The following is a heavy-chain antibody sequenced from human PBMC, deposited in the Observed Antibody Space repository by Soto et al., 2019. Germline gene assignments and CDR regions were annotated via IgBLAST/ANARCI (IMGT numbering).Heavy chain of an antibody. Sequence: QVQLVESGGGVVQPGRSLRLSCAASGFTFSIYGMHWVRQAPGKGLEWVAVIWNDGSNKYYGDSVKGRFTISRDNSKNTLYLHMNSLRADDTAVYYCARAVGPFDYWGQGTVVTVSS. CDR2: IWNDGSNK. D-gene: IGHD3-16*01. V-gene: IGHV3-33*01. J-gene: IGHJ4*02. CDR3: ARAVGPFDY. CDR1: GFTFSIYG.